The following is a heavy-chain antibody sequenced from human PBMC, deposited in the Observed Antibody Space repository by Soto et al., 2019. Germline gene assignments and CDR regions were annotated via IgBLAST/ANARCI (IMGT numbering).Heavy chain of an antibody. CDR1: GGSISSYY. CDR2: IYYSGST. D-gene: IGHD6-13*01. Sequence: QVQLQESGPGLVRPSDTLSLTCTVSGGSISSYYWSWIRQPPGKGLEWIGYIYYSGSTNYNPSLKSRVTISVDTSKTQFSLKLSSVTAADTAVYYCARLVAAGSSWFDPWGQGTLVTVSS. V-gene: IGHV4-59*07. J-gene: IGHJ5*02. CDR3: ARLVAAGSSWFDP.